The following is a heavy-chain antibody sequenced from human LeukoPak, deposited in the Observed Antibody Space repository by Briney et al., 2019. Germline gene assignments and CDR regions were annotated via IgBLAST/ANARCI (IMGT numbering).Heavy chain of an antibody. CDR3: ARSHRTKYYDFWSGYYTLAS. CDR1: GFTFSSYA. CDR2: ISYDGSNK. D-gene: IGHD3-3*01. Sequence: GGSLRLSCAASGFTFSSYAMHWVRQAPGKGLEWVAVISYDGSNKYYADSVKGRFTISRDNSKNTLYLQMNSLRAEDTAVYYCARSHRTKYYDFWSGYYTLASWGQGTLVTVSS. V-gene: IGHV3-30*04. J-gene: IGHJ4*02.